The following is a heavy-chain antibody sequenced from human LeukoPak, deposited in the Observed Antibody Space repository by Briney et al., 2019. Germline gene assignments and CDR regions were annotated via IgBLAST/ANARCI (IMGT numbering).Heavy chain of an antibody. Sequence: SETLSLTCTVSGGSLSSYYWSWIRQPPGTGLEWIGYIYYSGSTNYNPSIKSRVTISVDTSKNQFSLKLSSVTAADTAVYYCARESPNDRSGYRDYWGQGTLVTVSS. D-gene: IGHD3-22*01. J-gene: IGHJ4*02. V-gene: IGHV4-59*13. CDR1: GGSLSSYY. CDR2: IYYSGST. CDR3: ARESPNDRSGYRDY.